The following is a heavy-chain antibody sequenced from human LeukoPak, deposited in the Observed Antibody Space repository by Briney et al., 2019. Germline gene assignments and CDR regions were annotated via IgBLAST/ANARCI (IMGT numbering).Heavy chain of an antibody. Sequence: GGSLRLSCAASGFTFSSYRMTWVRQAPGRGLEWVSYISSSGSTIYYADSVQGRFTISRDNAKNSLYLQMNSLRAEDTAVYYCARDPPRTRFDYWGQGILVTVSS. D-gene: IGHD1-14*01. J-gene: IGHJ4*02. CDR1: GFTFSSYR. CDR2: ISSSGSTI. CDR3: ARDPPRTRFDY. V-gene: IGHV3-48*03.